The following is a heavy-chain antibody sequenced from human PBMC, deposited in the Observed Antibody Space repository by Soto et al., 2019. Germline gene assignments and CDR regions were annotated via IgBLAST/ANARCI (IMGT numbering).Heavy chain of an antibody. CDR2: INHSGST. CDR3: ARGIYFGRRHFDY. J-gene: IGHJ4*02. CDR1: GGSFSGYY. D-gene: IGHD3-10*01. V-gene: IGHV4-34*01. Sequence: ETLSLICAVYGGSFSGYYWSWIRQPPGKGLEWIGEINHSGSTNYNPSLKSRVTISVDTSKNQFSLKLSSVTAADTAVYYCARGIYFGRRHFDYCGQGTLVTVYS.